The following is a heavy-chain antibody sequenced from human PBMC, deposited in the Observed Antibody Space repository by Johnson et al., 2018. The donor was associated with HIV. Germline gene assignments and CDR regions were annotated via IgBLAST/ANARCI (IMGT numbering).Heavy chain of an antibody. J-gene: IGHJ3*02. Sequence: VQLVESGGCLVQPGGSLRLSCAASGFTFSRYDMHWVRQATGKGLEWVSAIGTAGETYYPGSVKGRFTISRENAKNSLYLQMNSLRAEDTAFYYCARWQQLVHGPFDIWGQGTMVTVSS. V-gene: IGHV3-13*01. D-gene: IGHD6-13*01. CDR3: ARWQQLVHGPFDI. CDR2: IGTAGET. CDR1: GFTFSRYD.